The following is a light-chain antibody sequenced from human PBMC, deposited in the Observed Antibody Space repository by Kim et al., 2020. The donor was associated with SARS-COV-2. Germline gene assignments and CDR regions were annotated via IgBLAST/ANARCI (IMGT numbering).Light chain of an antibody. J-gene: IGLJ3*02. V-gene: IGLV2-14*03. Sequence: QSALTQPASESGSPGQSITIYCTGSSSDVGAYDFVSWYQQYPGKAPKVMIYGVKKRPSWVSYRFSGSKSGSTASLTISGLRAEDEADYYCASYTTSDTWVFGRDPADRP. CDR3: ASYTTSDTWV. CDR2: GVK. CDR1: SSDVGAYDF.